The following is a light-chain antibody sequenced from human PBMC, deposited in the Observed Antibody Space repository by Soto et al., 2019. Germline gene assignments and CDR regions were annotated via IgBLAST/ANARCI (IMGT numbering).Light chain of an antibody. Sequence: QSALTQPPSASGSPGQSVTISCTGTSSDVGGYNYVSWYQQHPGKAPKLMIYDVSKRPSGVPDRFSGSKSGNTASLTVSGLQAEDEADYYCSSYVGSNNFVFGTGTKVTVL. J-gene: IGLJ1*01. CDR2: DVS. V-gene: IGLV2-8*01. CDR1: SSDVGGYNY. CDR3: SSYVGSNNFV.